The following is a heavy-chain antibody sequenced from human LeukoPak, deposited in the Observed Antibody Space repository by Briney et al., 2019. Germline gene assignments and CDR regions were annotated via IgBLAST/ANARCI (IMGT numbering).Heavy chain of an antibody. J-gene: IGHJ4*02. V-gene: IGHV1-2*02. CDR1: GYTFTGYY. Sequence: EASVKVSCKASGYTFTGYYMHWVRQAPGQGLEWMGWINPNSGGTNYAQKFQGRVTMTRDTSISTAYMELSRLRSDDTAVYYCARVRRDGYYAFDYWGQGTLVTVSS. D-gene: IGHD5-24*01. CDR3: ARVRRDGYYAFDY. CDR2: INPNSGGT.